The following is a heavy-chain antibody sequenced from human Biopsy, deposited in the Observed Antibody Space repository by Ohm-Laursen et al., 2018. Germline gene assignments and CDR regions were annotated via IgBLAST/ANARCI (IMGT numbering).Heavy chain of an antibody. CDR1: GYKFTSYG. V-gene: IGHV1-18*01. J-gene: IGHJ4*02. CDR3: ARIAAAGWNDY. CDR2: ISGYNGNT. Sequence: SVKVSCKASGYKFTSYGMSWVRHAPGHGFEWMGRISGYNGNTNYAQKFQGRITMTIDAATSTGYMDLRSLKSDETAVYYCARIAAAGWNDYWGQGTLVTVSS. D-gene: IGHD6-25*01.